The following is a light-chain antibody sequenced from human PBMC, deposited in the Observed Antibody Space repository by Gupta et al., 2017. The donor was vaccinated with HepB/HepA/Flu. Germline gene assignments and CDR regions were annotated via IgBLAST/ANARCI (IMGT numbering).Light chain of an antibody. J-gene: IGKJ4*01. CDR3: MQALQTPLT. Sequence: IVMTQSPLSLPVTPGEPASISCRSSQSLLHSNGYNYLDWYLQKPGQSPQLLIYLGSNRASGVPDRFSGSGSGTXFTLKIXRVEAEDVGVYYCMQALQTPLTFGXGTKVEIK. CDR2: LGS. CDR1: QSLLHSNGYNY. V-gene: IGKV2-28*01.